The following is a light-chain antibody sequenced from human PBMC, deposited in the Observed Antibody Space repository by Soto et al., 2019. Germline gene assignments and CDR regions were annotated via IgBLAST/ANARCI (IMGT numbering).Light chain of an antibody. CDR3: QQSNSITWT. CDR2: AAS. CDR1: QGISTY. Sequence: DIQMTQSPSSLSASVGDRVTITCRASQGISTYLNWYQQKPGKAPNVLIYAASSLQSGVPSRFSGSGSETDFTLTISSLQPEDFATYSCQQSNSITWTFGQGTKVEIK. J-gene: IGKJ1*01. V-gene: IGKV1-39*01.